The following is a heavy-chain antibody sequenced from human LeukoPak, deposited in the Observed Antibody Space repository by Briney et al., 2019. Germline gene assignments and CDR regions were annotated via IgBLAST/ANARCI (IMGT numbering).Heavy chain of an antibody. J-gene: IGHJ5*02. Sequence: SETLSLTCTVSGGSISSYYWSWIRQPPGKGLEWIGYIYYSGSTNYNPSLKSRVTISVDTSKNQFSLKLSSVTAADTAVYYCAREALLWFGELAPWFDPWGQGTLVTVSS. CDR2: IYYSGST. CDR3: AREALLWFGELAPWFDP. CDR1: GGSISSYY. D-gene: IGHD3-10*01. V-gene: IGHV4-59*12.